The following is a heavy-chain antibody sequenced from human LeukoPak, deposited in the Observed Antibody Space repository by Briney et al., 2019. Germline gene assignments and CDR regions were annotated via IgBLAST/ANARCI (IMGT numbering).Heavy chain of an antibody. Sequence: GGSLRLSCAASGFTFSSNSMNWVRQAPGKGLEWVAVISYDGSNKYYADSVKGRFTISRDNSKNTLYLQMNSLRAEDTAVYYCARGSLWLQLDYWGQGTLVTVSS. CDR2: ISYDGSNK. CDR1: GFTFSSNS. D-gene: IGHD5-24*01. V-gene: IGHV3-30*03. J-gene: IGHJ4*02. CDR3: ARGSLWLQLDY.